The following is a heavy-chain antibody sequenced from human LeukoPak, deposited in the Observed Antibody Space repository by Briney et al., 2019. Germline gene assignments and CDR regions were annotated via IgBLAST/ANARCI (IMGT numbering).Heavy chain of an antibody. J-gene: IGHJ3*02. V-gene: IGHV4-31*03. Sequence: PSETLSLTCTVSGGSISSGGYYWSWIRQHPGKGLEWIGYIYYSGSTYYNPSLKSRVTISVDTSKNQFSLKLSSVTAADTAVYYCARDMAVDCSGTSCYSAFDIWGQGTMVTVSS. D-gene: IGHD2-2*01. CDR1: GGSISSGGYY. CDR3: ARDMAVDCSGTSCYSAFDI. CDR2: IYYSGST.